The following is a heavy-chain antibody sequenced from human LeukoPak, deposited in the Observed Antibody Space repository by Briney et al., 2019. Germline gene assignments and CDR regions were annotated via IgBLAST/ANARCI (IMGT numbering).Heavy chain of an antibody. J-gene: IGHJ5*02. CDR2: ISGSDGTT. D-gene: IGHD1-20*01. Sequence: GSLRLSCAASGFTFTNYAMGWVRQAPGKGLEWVSAISGSDGTTYYADSVKGRFTISRDNSRNTLYVQMNNLRAEDTAVYYCAKLSGIAGTTSRILDRWAQGTLVTVSS. CDR3: AKLSGIAGTTSRILDR. V-gene: IGHV3-23*01. CDR1: GFTFTNYA.